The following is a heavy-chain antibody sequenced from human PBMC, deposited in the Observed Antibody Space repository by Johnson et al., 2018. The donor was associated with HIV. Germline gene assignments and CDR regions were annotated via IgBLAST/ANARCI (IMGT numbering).Heavy chain of an antibody. V-gene: IGHV3-30*02. CDR1: GFTFSSYG. Sequence: QVQLVESGGGVVQPGGSLRLSCAASGFTFSSYGMHWVRQAPGKGLEWVAFIRYDGSNKYYADSVKGRFTISRDNSKNTLYLQMNSLRAEDTALYYCAKRMYYYVSGSPWVDAFDIWGQGTMVTVSS. D-gene: IGHD3-10*01. J-gene: IGHJ3*02. CDR2: IRYDGSNK. CDR3: AKRMYYYVSGSPWVDAFDI.